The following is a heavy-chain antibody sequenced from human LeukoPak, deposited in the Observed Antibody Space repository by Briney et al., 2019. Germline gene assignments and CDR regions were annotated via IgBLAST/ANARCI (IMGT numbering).Heavy chain of an antibody. CDR2: IYYSGST. V-gene: IGHV4-39*07. J-gene: IGHJ5*02. Sequence: PSETLSLTCTVSGGSISSSSYYWGWIRQPPGKGLEWIGSIYYSGSTYYNPSLKSRVTISVDTSKNQFSLKLSSVTAADTAVYYCARARFDYPWFDPWGQGTLVTVSS. CDR3: ARARFDYPWFDP. D-gene: IGHD4-11*01. CDR1: GGSISSSSYY.